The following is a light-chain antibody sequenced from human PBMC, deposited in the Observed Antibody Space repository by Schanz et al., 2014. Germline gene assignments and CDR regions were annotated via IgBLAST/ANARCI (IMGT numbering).Light chain of an antibody. CDR2: TNN. J-gene: IGLJ3*02. CDR3: STWDDILNGQGV. CDR1: SSNIGSNT. V-gene: IGLV1-44*01. Sequence: QSVLTQPPSVSGPPGQRVTISCSGSSSNIGSNTVNWYQQLPGTAPKLLIYTNNQRPSGVPDRFSGSKSGTSASLAISGLQSDDEADYYCSTWDDILNGQGVFGGGTKVTVL.